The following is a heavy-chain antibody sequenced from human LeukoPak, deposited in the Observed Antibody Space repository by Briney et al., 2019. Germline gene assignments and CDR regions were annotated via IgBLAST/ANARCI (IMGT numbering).Heavy chain of an antibody. V-gene: IGHV4-34*01. CDR1: GGSFSGYY. J-gene: IGHJ4*02. CDR3: ARSSCSDSSCWRGYFDY. Sequence: PSETLSLTCAVYGGSFSGYYWSWIRQPPGKGLEWIGEINHSGSTNYHPSLKSRVTISVDTSKNQFSLKLNSVSAADTAVFYCARSSCSDSSCWRGYFDYWGQGTLVTVSS. CDR2: INHSGST. D-gene: IGHD2-2*01.